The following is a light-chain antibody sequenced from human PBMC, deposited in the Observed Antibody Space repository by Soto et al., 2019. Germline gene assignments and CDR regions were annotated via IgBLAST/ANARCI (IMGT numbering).Light chain of an antibody. CDR1: SSNIGSNY. J-gene: IGLJ1*01. CDR3: AATENYMLFLYV. Sequence: QSALTHPPSASGTPGQRVTISCSGSSSNIGSNYVYWYQQLPGTAPKLLIYRNNQRPSGVPDRFSGSKSGTSASLAISGLRSEDEFVDDWAATENYMLFLYV. V-gene: IGLV1-47*01. CDR2: RNN.